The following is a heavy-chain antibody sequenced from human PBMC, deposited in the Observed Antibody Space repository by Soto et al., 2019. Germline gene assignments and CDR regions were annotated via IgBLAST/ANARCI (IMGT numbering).Heavy chain of an antibody. V-gene: IGHV4-4*02. J-gene: IGHJ4*02. CDR2: IFHSGSS. D-gene: IGHD1-26*01. CDR1: GGSISNSNW. CDR3: AHRPIVGAAI. Sequence: QVQLQESGPGLVKTSGTLSLTCAVFGGSISNSNWWTWVRQPPGKGLDWIGAIFHSGSSNYNSSLRGRVTISVDKANNQFSLKLSSVTSADTAVYYCAHRPIVGAAIWGQGTLVTVS.